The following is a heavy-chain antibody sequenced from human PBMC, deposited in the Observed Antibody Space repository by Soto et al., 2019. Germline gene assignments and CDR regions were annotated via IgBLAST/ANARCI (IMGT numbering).Heavy chain of an antibody. CDR1: GGSISSGGYY. CDR2: IYYSGST. D-gene: IGHD6-19*01. CDR3: ARDFRLRAGTYYVDY. V-gene: IGHV4-31*03. Sequence: SETLSLTCTVSGGSISSGGYYWSWIRQHPGKGLEWIGYIYYSGSTYYNPSLKSRVTISVDTSKNQFSLKLSSVTAADTAVYYCARDFRLRAGTYYVDYWGQGALVTVSS. J-gene: IGHJ4*02.